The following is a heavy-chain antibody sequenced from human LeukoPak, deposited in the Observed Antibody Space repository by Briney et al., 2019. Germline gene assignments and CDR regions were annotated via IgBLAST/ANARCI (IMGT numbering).Heavy chain of an antibody. CDR2: ISYDGINQ. Sequence: PGGSLRLSCATSGFTFSSYAMHWVCQAPGKGPEWVALISYDGINQYYADSVKGRFIISRDNSKNTLYLQLNSLRLEDTAVYYCTLTTFGVVYYFDYWGQGTLVTVSS. D-gene: IGHD1/OR15-1a*01. CDR1: GFTFSSYA. J-gene: IGHJ4*02. CDR3: TLTTFGVVYYFDY. V-gene: IGHV3-30*04.